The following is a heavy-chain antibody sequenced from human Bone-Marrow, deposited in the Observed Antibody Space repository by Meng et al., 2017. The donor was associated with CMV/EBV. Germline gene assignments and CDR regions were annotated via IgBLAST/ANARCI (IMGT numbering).Heavy chain of an antibody. V-gene: IGHV3-53*05. CDR2: IYSGGST. CDR3: ARGSGSCGGDCYNFDY. CDR1: GFTVSSNY. Sequence: LSLTCAASGFTVSSNYMSWVRQAPGKGLEWVSVIYSGGSTYYADSVKGRFTISRDNSKNTLYLQMNSLRAEDTAVYYCARGSGSCGGDCYNFDYWGQGTLVTVSS. J-gene: IGHJ4*02. D-gene: IGHD2-21*01.